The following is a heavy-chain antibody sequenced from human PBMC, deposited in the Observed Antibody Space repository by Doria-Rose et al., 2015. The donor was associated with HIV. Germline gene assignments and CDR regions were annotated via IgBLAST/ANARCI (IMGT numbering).Heavy chain of an antibody. D-gene: IGHD6-13*01. J-gene: IGHJ4*02. V-gene: IGHV2-26*01. CDR1: GVSLSSPGMG. CDR3: ARIKSSRWYHKYYFDF. Sequence: QITLKESGPVLVKPTETLTLTCTVSGVSLSSPGMGVSWIRQPPGKALEWLANIFSYDERSYKTSLKSRLTISRGNSKSQVVLTMTDMDPVDTATYYCARIKSSRWYHKYYFDFWGQGTLVIVSA. CDR2: IFSYDER.